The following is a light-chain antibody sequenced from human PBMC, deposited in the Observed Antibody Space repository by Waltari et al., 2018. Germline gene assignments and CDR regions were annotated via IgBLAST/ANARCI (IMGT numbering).Light chain of an antibody. Sequence: EIVLTQSPRTLSLSQGERATLSCRASQSISSNYLAWYQQKPGQAPRLLIHGASSRATGIPERFSGSGSGTDFTLTISRLEPEDFAVYYCHQYGASPLTFGGGTKVEI. CDR3: HQYGASPLT. CDR2: GAS. J-gene: IGKJ4*01. CDR1: QSISSNY. V-gene: IGKV3-20*01.